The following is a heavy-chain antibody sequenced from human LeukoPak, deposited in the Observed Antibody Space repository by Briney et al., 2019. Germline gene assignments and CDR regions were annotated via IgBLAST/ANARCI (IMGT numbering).Heavy chain of an antibody. J-gene: IGHJ3*02. CDR2: ISSSSSYI. Sequence: KPGGSLRLSCAASGFAFSSYSMNWVRQAPGKGLEWVSSISSSSSYIYYADSVKGRFTISRDNAKNSLYLEMNSLRDEDTAVYYCARSVIAVAGYDAFDIWGQGTVVTVSS. CDR1: GFAFSSYS. V-gene: IGHV3-21*06. CDR3: ARSVIAVAGYDAFDI. D-gene: IGHD6-19*01.